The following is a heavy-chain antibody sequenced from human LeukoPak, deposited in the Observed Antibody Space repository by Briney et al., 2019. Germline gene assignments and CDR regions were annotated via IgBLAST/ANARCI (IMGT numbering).Heavy chain of an antibody. V-gene: IGHV1-69*04. J-gene: IGHJ5*02. CDR3: ARRLTPYYDILTGYRGFDP. D-gene: IGHD3-9*01. CDR2: IIPILGIA. Sequence: SVKVSCKASGGTFSSYAISWVRQAPGQGLEWMGRIIPILGIANYAQKFQGRVTITADKSTSTAYMELSSLRSEDTAVYYCARRLTPYYDILTGYRGFDPLGQGTLVTVSS. CDR1: GGTFSSYA.